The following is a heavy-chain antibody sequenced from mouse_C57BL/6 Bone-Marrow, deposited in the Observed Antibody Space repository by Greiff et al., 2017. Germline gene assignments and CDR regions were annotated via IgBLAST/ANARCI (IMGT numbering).Heavy chain of an antibody. V-gene: IGHV1-81*01. CDR1: GYTFTSYG. CDR3: AGGSYYSIGGFDY. Sequence: VKLQESGAELARPGASVKLSCKASGYTFTSYGISWVKQRTGQGLEWIGEIYPRSGNTYYNEKFKGKATLTADKSSSTAYMELRSLTSEDSAVYFCAGGSYYSIGGFDYWGQGTTLTVSS. CDR2: IYPRSGNT. J-gene: IGHJ2*01. D-gene: IGHD2-5*01.